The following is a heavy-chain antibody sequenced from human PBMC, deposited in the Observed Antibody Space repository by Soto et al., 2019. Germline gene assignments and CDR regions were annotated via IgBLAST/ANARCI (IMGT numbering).Heavy chain of an antibody. D-gene: IGHD3-22*01. V-gene: IGHV4-59*08. CDR3: ARRLYYDSSGFEGGGMDV. Sequence: SETLSLTCTVSGFSISSYYWSLIRQPPGKGLEWIGYIYYSGSTNYNPSLKSRVTISVDTSKNQFSLKLSSVTAADTAVYYCARRLYYDSSGFEGGGMDVWGQGTTVTVSS. J-gene: IGHJ6*02. CDR1: GFSISSYY. CDR2: IYYSGST.